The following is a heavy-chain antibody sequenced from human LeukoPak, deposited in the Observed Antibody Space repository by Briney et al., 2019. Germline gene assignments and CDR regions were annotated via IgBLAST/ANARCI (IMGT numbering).Heavy chain of an antibody. V-gene: IGHV4-59*01. CDR1: GGSISSYY. D-gene: IGHD6-19*01. Sequence: SSETLSLTCTVSGGSISSYYWSWIRQPPGKGLEWIGYIYYSGTTSYNPSLKSRVTISVDTSESQFSLKLNSVTAADTAVYYCARSGGYSSPQNYWGQGTLVTVSS. CDR3: ARSGGYSSPQNY. CDR2: IYYSGTT. J-gene: IGHJ4*02.